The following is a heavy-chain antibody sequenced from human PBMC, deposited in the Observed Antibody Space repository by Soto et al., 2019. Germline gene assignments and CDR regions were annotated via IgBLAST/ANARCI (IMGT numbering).Heavy chain of an antibody. V-gene: IGHV4-4*07. CDR3: ARGDIVVVHGWFDP. J-gene: IGHJ5*02. CDR1: GGSISSYY. D-gene: IGHD2-2*01. CDR2: IYTSGST. Sequence: SETLSLTCTVSGGSISSYYWSWIRQPAGKGLEWIGRIYTSGSTNYNPSLKSRVTMSVDTSKNQFSLKLSSVTAADTAVYYCARGDIVVVHGWFDPWGQGTLVTVPQ.